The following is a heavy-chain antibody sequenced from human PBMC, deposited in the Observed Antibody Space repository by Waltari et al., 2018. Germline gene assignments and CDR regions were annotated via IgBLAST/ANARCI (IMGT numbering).Heavy chain of an antibody. CDR1: ASGFNRHS. Sequence: EAQLVESGVGSLQPRGPQPRPCQASASGFNRHSMKLVRQAPGKGLEWVSYISRSYRTIKDARAVTGRFTLSRHDVGNTLYLEMNSLRVQDTAQYYCTRVDVFSYRGMDSWGQAILVSVSS. D-gene: IGHD2-2*03. V-gene: IGHV3-48*04. CDR3: TRVDVFSYRGMDS. J-gene: IGHJ4*02. CDR2: ISRSYRTI.